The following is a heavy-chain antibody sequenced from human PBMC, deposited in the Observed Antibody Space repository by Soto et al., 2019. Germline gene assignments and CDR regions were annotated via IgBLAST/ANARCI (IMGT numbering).Heavy chain of an antibody. D-gene: IGHD4-17*01. J-gene: IGHJ4*02. CDR2: IYYSGST. V-gene: IGHV4-59*01. Sequence: SETLSLTCTVAGGSISSYYWSWIRQPPGKGLEWIGYIYYSGSTNYNPSLKSRVTISVDTSKNQFSLKLSSVTAADTAVYYCARRYGASFDYWGQGTLVTVS. CDR1: GGSISSYY. CDR3: ARRYGASFDY.